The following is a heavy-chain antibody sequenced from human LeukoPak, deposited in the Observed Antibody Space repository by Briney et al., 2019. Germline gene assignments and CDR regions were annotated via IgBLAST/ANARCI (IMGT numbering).Heavy chain of an antibody. CDR3: ARVWYYYDSSGYTVFDY. V-gene: IGHV3-74*01. CDR1: GFTFSSYW. J-gene: IGHJ4*02. D-gene: IGHD3-22*01. CDR2: TNNDGSST. Sequence: QPGGSLRLTCAASGFTFSSYWMHWVRQAPGKGLVWVSRTNNDGSSTSYADSVKGRFTISRDNAKNTLYLQMNSLRAEDTAVYCCARVWYYYDSSGYTVFDYWGQGTLVTVSS.